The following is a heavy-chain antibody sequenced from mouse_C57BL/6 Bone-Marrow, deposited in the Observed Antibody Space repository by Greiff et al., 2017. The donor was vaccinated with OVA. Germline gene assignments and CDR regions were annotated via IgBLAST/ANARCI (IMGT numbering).Heavy chain of an antibody. V-gene: IGHV1-54*01. CDR1: GYAFTNYL. CDR3: ARGTTVTDY. CDR2: INPGSGGT. J-gene: IGHJ2*01. Sequence: LQESGAELVRPGTSVKVSCKASGYAFTNYLIEWVKQRPGQGLEWIGVINPGSGGTNYNEKFKGKATLTADKSSSTAYMQLSSLTSEDSAVYFCARGTTVTDYWGQGTTLTVSS. D-gene: IGHD1-2*01.